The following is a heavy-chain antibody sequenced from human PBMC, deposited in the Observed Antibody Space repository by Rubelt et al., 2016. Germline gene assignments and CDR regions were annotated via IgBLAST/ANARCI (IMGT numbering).Heavy chain of an antibody. J-gene: IGHJ2*01. CDR1: GYTFTSYG. D-gene: IGHD6-6*01. CDR3: ARDRIRIAARQGWYFDL. CDR2: IRAYNGNT. V-gene: IGHV1-18*01. Sequence: QVQLVQSGAEVKKPGASVKVSCKASGYTFTSYGISWVRQAPGQGLEWMGWIRAYNGNTNYAQKLQGRVTRTTDTSTSTAYMGLRSLRSDDTAVYYCARDRIRIAARQGWYFDLWGRGTLVTVSS.